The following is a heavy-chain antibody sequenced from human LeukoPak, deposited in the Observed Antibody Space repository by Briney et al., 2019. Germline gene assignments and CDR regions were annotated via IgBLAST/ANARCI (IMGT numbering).Heavy chain of an antibody. V-gene: IGHV3-48*03. Sequence: PGGSLRLSCAASGFTFSSYEMNWVRQAPGKGLEWVSYISSSGSTIYYADSVKGRFTISRDNAKNSLYLQMNSLRAEDTAVYYCARDPAPGYYDILTGYYRGGPFDYWGQGTLVTVSS. CDR2: ISSSGSTI. CDR1: GFTFSSYE. J-gene: IGHJ4*02. D-gene: IGHD3-9*01. CDR3: ARDPAPGYYDILTGYYRGGPFDY.